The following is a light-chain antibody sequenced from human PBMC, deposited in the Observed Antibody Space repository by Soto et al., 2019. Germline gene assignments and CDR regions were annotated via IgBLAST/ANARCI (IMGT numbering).Light chain of an antibody. CDR1: TGAVTSGNY. CDR2: TTN. V-gene: IGLV7-43*01. Sequence: QTVVTQEPSLTVSPGGTVTLTCASSTGAVTSGNYPSWFQQKPGQAPRTQIYTTNDKHSWTPARFSGSLLGAKAALTLSGVQPEDEAEYYCLLYYGSAQLVFGGGTQLTVL. J-gene: IGLJ3*02. CDR3: LLYYGSAQLV.